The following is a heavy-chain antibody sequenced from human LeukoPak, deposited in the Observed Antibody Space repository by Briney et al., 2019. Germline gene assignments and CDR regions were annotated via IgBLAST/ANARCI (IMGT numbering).Heavy chain of an antibody. CDR1: RFTFSDYG. Sequence: GGSLRLSCAASRFTFSDYGMHWVRQAPGKGLEWVAVISYDGSNKYYADSVKGRFTISRDNSQNTLYLQMNSLRAEDTAVYYCARGIPADYWGQGTLVTVSS. CDR3: ARGIPADY. J-gene: IGHJ4*02. CDR2: ISYDGSNK. V-gene: IGHV3-30*03.